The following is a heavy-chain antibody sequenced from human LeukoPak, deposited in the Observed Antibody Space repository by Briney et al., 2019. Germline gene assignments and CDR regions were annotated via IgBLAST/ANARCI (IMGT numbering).Heavy chain of an antibody. Sequence: ASVKVSCKASGYTFTSYAMHWVRQAPGQRLEWMGWINVGNGNTKYSQDFQGRVTITRDTSASTAYMELSSLRSEDTAVYYCARDLDSSREDVWGQGTTVTVSS. CDR2: INVGNGNT. CDR3: ARDLDSSREDV. D-gene: IGHD3-22*01. CDR1: GYTFTSYA. V-gene: IGHV1-3*01. J-gene: IGHJ6*02.